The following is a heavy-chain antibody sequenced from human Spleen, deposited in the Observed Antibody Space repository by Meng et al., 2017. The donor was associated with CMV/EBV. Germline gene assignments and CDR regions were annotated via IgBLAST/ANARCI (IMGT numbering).Heavy chain of an antibody. Sequence: FSSYRMNWVRQAPGKGLEWVSSISSSSSYIYYADSVKGRFTISRDNAKNSLYLQMNSLRAEDTAVYYCAKGLVVVPAAIDPHDAFDIWGQGTMVTVSS. CDR1: FSSYR. J-gene: IGHJ3*02. CDR3: AKGLVVVPAAIDPHDAFDI. CDR2: ISSSSSYI. V-gene: IGHV3-21*01. D-gene: IGHD2-2*02.